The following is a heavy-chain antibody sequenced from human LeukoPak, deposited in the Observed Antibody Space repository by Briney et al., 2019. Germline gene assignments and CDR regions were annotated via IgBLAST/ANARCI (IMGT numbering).Heavy chain of an antibody. CDR3: ARFREYCTNGVCYPGYYFDY. Sequence: SETLSLTCTVSGGSISSYYWSWIRQPAGKGLEWIGRIYTSGSTNYNPSLKSRVTMSVDTSKNQFSLKLSSVTAADTAVYYCARFREYCTNGVCYPGYYFDYWGQGTLVTVSS. D-gene: IGHD2-8*01. V-gene: IGHV4-4*07. J-gene: IGHJ4*02. CDR1: GGSISSYY. CDR2: IYTSGST.